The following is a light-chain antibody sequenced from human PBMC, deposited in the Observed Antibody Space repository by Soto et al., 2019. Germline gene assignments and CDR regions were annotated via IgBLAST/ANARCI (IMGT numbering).Light chain of an antibody. Sequence: LTQPASVSGSPGQSITISCTGTSSDIGGYNYVSWYQHHPGKAPKLMIYDVSNRPSGVSNRFSGSKSGNTASLTISGLQPEDEADYYCCSYTTSNTRQIVFGTGTKVTV. CDR2: DVS. J-gene: IGLJ1*01. V-gene: IGLV2-14*03. CDR3: CSYTTSNTRQIV. CDR1: SSDIGGYNY.